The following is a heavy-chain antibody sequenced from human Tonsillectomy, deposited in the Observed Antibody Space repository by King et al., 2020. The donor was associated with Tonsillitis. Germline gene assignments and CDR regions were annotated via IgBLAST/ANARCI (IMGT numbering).Heavy chain of an antibody. Sequence: QLQESGPGLVKPSQTLSLTCTVSGDSISSDDYYWSWIRQSPGKGLEWIGYIYYSGSTYYNPSLKSRVTMSVDTSKNQFSLRLSSVTAADTAVFYCARLLAAAGTGWVDPWGQGTLVTVSA. V-gene: IGHV4-30-4*01. CDR1: GDSISSDDYY. D-gene: IGHD6-13*01. CDR2: IYYSGST. CDR3: ARLLAAAGTGWVDP. J-gene: IGHJ5*02.